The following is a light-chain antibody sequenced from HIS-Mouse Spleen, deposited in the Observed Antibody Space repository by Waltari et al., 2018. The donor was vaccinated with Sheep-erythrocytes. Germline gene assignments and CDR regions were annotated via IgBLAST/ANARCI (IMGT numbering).Light chain of an antibody. V-gene: IGLV2-14*01. CDR3: SSYTSSSTLWV. J-gene: IGLJ3*02. CDR1: SSDVGGYNY. CDR2: EVS. Sequence: QSALTQPASVSGSPGHSITIPCTGTSSDVGGYNYVSWYQQHPGKAPKLMIYEVSNRPSGVSNRFSGLQAEDEADYYCSSYTSSSTLWVFGGGTKLTVL.